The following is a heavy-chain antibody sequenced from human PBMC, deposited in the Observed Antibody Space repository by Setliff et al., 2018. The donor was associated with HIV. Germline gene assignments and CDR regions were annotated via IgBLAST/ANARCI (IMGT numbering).Heavy chain of an antibody. CDR2: IWYDGSNK. CDR3: ARDSMIVVTYAFDI. D-gene: IGHD3-22*01. CDR1: GFSFSSYG. J-gene: IGHJ3*02. Sequence: GGSLRLSCAASGFSFSSYGMHWVRQAPGKGLEWVAVIWYDGSNKYYADSVKGRFTISRDNSKNTLYLQMNSLRAEDTAVYYCARDSMIVVTYAFDIWGQGTMVTVSS. V-gene: IGHV3-33*01.